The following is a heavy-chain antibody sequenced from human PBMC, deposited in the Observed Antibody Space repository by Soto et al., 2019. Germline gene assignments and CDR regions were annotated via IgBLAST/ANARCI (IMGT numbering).Heavy chain of an antibody. CDR3: ARARLDTPALDY. CDR2: MSYDGSNK. D-gene: IGHD2-2*01. Sequence: QVQLVESGGGVVQPGRSLRLSCAASGFTFSSYAMHWVRQAPGKGLEWVAVMSYDGSNKYYADSVKGRFTISRDNSKNTLYLQMHSLRAEDTAVYYCARARLDTPALDYWGQGTLVTVSS. V-gene: IGHV3-30-3*01. J-gene: IGHJ4*02. CDR1: GFTFSSYA.